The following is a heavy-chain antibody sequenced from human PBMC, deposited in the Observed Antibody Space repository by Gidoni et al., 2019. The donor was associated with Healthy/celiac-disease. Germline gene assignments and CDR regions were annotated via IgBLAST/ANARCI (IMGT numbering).Heavy chain of an antibody. Sequence: QVQLVQSGAEVKQTGASVKVLCKACVYTFTGYYMHGVRQAPGQGREWMGWIKPNSGSTNYAQKCQSRVTMTRDTSISTSYMELSRLRSDDTAVYYCARPNGDYYLYYYYGMDVWGQGTTVTVSS. J-gene: IGHJ6*02. CDR1: VYTFTGYY. V-gene: IGHV1-2*02. CDR2: IKPNSGST. D-gene: IGHD4-17*01. CDR3: ARPNGDYYLYYYYGMDV.